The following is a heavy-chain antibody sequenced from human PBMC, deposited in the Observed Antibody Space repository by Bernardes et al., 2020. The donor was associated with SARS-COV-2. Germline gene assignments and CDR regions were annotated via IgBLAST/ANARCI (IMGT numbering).Heavy chain of an antibody. CDR2: ISSSSTTI. D-gene: IGHD6-6*01. CDR1: GFTFSTYS. Sequence: GGSLRLSCAVSGFTFSTYSMNWVRQAPGKGLEWVSYISSSSTTIYYADSVKGRFTISRDNAKNSLYLQMNSLRDEDTAVYYCAREKIAARGFDYWGQRTLVTVSS. CDR3: AREKIAARGFDY. J-gene: IGHJ4*02. V-gene: IGHV3-48*02.